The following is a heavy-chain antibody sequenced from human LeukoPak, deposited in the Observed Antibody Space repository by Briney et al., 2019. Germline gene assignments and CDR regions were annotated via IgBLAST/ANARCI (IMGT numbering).Heavy chain of an antibody. Sequence: SETLSLTCAVYGGSFSGYYWSWIRQPPGKGLEWIGEINHSGSTNYNPSLKSRVTISVDTSKNQFSLKLSSVTAADTAVYYCARAPPGIAVADYWGQGTLVTVSS. V-gene: IGHV4-34*01. J-gene: IGHJ4*02. CDR2: INHSGST. CDR3: ARAPPGIAVADY. D-gene: IGHD6-19*01. CDR1: GGSFSGYY.